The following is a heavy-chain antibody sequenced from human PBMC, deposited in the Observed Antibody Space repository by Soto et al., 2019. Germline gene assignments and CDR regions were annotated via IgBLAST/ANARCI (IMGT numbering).Heavy chain of an antibody. Sequence: SETLSLTCAVYGGSFSGYYWSWIRQPPGKGLEWIGEINHSGSTNYNPSLKSRVTISVDTSKNQFSLKLSSVTAADTAVYYCARGCSSSFYPIWPYTYDPLGNWFDPWGQGTLVTVSS. V-gene: IGHV4-34*01. CDR1: GGSFSGYY. CDR3: ARGCSSSFYPIWPYTYDPLGNWFDP. J-gene: IGHJ5*02. D-gene: IGHD6-6*01. CDR2: INHSGST.